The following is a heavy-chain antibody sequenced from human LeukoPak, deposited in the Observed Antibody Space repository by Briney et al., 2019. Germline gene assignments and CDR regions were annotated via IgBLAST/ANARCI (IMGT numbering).Heavy chain of an antibody. V-gene: IGHV3-15*01. CDR1: GFTYSNAW. CDR2: IKSKTDGGTT. Sequence: TGGSLRLSCAASGFTYSNAWMSWVRQAPGKGLEWVGRIKSKTDGGTTDYAAPVKGRFTISRDDSKNTLYLQMNSLKTEDTAVSYCTTETAARPLDYWGQGTLVTVSS. CDR3: TTETAARPLDY. D-gene: IGHD6-6*01. J-gene: IGHJ4*02.